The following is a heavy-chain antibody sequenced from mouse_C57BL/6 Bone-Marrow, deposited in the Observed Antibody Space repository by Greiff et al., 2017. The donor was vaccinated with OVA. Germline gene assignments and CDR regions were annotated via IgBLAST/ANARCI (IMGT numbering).Heavy chain of an antibody. CDR2: IYPGSGST. J-gene: IGHJ1*03. Sequence: QVQLQQPGAELVKPGASVKMSCKASGYTFTSYWINWVKQRPGQGLEWIGDIYPGSGSTNYNEKFKSKATLTVDTSSSTAYMQLSSLTSEDSAVYYCARWLPWYFDVWGTGTTVTVSS. CDR1: GYTFTSYW. V-gene: IGHV1-55*01. CDR3: ARWLPWYFDV. D-gene: IGHD2-2*01.